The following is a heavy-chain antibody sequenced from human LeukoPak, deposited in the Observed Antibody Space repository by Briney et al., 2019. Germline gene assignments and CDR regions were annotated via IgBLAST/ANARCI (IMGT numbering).Heavy chain of an antibody. D-gene: IGHD2-2*01. CDR2: INPNSGGT. CDR3: ARAFLKYCSSTSCLPDY. J-gene: IGHJ4*02. CDR1: GYTFTGYY. Sequence: ASVKVSCKASGYTFTGYYMHWVRQAPGQGLEWMGWINPNSGGTNYAQKFQGRVTMTRDTSISTAYMELSRLRSDDTAVYYCARAFLKYCSSTSCLPDYWGQGTLVTVSS. V-gene: IGHV1-2*02.